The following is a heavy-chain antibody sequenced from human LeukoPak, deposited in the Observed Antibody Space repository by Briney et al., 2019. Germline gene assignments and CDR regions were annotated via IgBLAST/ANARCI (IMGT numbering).Heavy chain of an antibody. CDR1: GGSLSSYY. Sequence: SETLSLTCTVSGGSLSSYYWNWIRQTPGKGLEWIGYMYDSGSTKYNPSLKSRATISVDTSKNQFFLRLTSVTAADTAVYYCARHSGRDSSCPWGQGTLVTVSS. CDR3: ARHSGRDSSCP. D-gene: IGHD6-6*01. V-gene: IGHV4-59*08. CDR2: MYDSGST. J-gene: IGHJ4*02.